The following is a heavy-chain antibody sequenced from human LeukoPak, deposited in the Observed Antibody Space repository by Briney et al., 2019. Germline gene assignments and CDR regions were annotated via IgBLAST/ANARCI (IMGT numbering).Heavy chain of an antibody. J-gene: IGHJ4*02. D-gene: IGHD6-13*01. CDR1: GFTFSSYG. V-gene: IGHV3-30*02. CDR2: IWYDGSNK. CDR3: AKDPRTAAVYYFDY. Sequence: GGSLRLSCAASGFTFSSYGMHWVRQAPGEGLEWVAVIWYDGSNKYYADSVKGRFTISRDNSKNTLYLQMDSLRAEDTAVYFCAKDPRTAAVYYFDYWGQGILVTVSS.